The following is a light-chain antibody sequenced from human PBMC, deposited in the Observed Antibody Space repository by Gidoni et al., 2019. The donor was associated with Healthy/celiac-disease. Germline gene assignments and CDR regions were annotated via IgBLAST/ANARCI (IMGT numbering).Light chain of an antibody. Sequence: DIVMTQSPDSLAVSLGERATINCKSSQIVLYSSNNKNYLAWYQQKPRQPPKLIIYWASTRESGVPDRFSGSGSGTDFTLTISSLQAEDVAVYYCQQYYSTPYTFGQGTKLEIK. J-gene: IGKJ2*01. CDR1: QIVLYSSNNKNY. CDR3: QQYYSTPYT. CDR2: WAS. V-gene: IGKV4-1*01.